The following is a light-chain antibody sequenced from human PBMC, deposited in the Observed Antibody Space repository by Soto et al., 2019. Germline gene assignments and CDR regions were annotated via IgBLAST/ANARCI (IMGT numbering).Light chain of an antibody. CDR2: GAS. V-gene: IGKV3-15*01. CDR3: HQYNNWPPWT. Sequence: EVVLTQSPAAVSVSPGERATLSCRASHIISSNLAWYQQKPGQAPRLLIYGASTRATGIPAGFSGSGSGTEFTLTISSLQSEDFAVYYCHQYNNWPPWTFGQGTKVDIK. CDR1: HIISSN. J-gene: IGKJ1*01.